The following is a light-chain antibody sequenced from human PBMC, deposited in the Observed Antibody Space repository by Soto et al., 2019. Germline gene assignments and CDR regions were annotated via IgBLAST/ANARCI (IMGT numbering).Light chain of an antibody. J-gene: IGKJ1*01. CDR3: QHLRT. CDR2: AAS. V-gene: IGKV1-9*01. Sequence: IQLTQSPSSLSASVGDRVTITCRASQGISSYLAWYQQKPGKAPKLLIYAASTLQSGVPSRFSGSESGTVFTLTVGSLQPVDFATYYCQHLRTFGQGTKVEIK. CDR1: QGISSY.